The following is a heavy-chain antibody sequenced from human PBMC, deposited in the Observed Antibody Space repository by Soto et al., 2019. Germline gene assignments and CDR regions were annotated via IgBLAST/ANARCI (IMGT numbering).Heavy chain of an antibody. CDR1: GGSISSYY. Sequence: QVQLQESGPGLVKPSETLSLTCTVSGGSISSYYWSWIRQPPGKGLEWIGYIYYSGSTNYNPSLKSRVTISVDTSKNQFSLKLSSVTAADTAVYYCARAHCGGDCYSGFDYWGQGTLVTVSS. CDR3: ARAHCGGDCYSGFDY. D-gene: IGHD2-21*01. CDR2: IYYSGST. J-gene: IGHJ4*02. V-gene: IGHV4-59*01.